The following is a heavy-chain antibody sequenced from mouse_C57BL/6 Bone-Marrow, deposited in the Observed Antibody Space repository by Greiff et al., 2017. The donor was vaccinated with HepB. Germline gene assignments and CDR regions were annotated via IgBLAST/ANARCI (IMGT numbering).Heavy chain of an antibody. V-gene: IGHV5-6*01. CDR2: ISSGGSYT. CDR3: ARQRGYDCFDY. Sequence: EVQVVESGGDLVKPGGSLKLSCAASGFTFSSYGMSWVRQTPDKRLEWVATISSGGSYTYYPDSVKGRFTISRDNAKNTLYLQMSSLKSEDTAMYYCARQRGYDCFDYWGQGTTLTVSS. CDR1: GFTFSSYG. D-gene: IGHD2-2*01. J-gene: IGHJ2*01.